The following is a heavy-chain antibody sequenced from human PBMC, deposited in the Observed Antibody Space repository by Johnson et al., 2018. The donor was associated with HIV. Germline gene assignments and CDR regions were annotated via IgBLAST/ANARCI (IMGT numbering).Heavy chain of an antibody. CDR1: GFPFSSYA. Sequence: EKLVESGGGVVQPGRSLRLSCAASGFPFSSYAMHWVRQAPGKGLEWVAVISYDGSNKYYADSVKGRFTISRDNSNNTLYLQMNSLRVEETAIYYCAKDAGTNHPLDAFDIWGQGTMVTVSS. J-gene: IGHJ3*02. CDR3: AKDAGTNHPLDAFDI. D-gene: IGHD1-14*01. CDR2: ISYDGSNK. V-gene: IGHV3-30*04.